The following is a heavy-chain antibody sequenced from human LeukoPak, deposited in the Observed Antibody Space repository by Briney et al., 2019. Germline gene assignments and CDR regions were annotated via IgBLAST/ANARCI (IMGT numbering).Heavy chain of an antibody. D-gene: IGHD2-15*01. V-gene: IGHV3-23*01. CDR2: ISGSGGST. CDR1: GFTFSSYA. CDR3: AKDPVVVVAAGHFDY. Sequence: GGSLRLSCAASGFTFSSYAMSWVRQAPGKGLEWVSAISGSGGSTYYADSVKGRSTISRDNSKNTLYLQMNSLRAEATAVYYCAKDPVVVVAAGHFDYWGQGTLVTVSS. J-gene: IGHJ4*02.